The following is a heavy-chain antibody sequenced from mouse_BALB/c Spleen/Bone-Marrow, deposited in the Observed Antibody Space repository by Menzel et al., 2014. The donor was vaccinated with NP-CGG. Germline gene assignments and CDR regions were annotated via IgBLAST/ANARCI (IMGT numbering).Heavy chain of an antibody. Sequence: QVQLQQSGAELARPGASVKMSCKASGHTFTSYTMHWVKQRPGQGLEWIGYINPNSDYTNYNQKFKDKATLTADKSSNTIYMQLSSLTSEDSAVYYCARPLNSLPDHWGQGTTLTVSS. CDR1: GHTFTSYT. J-gene: IGHJ2*01. D-gene: IGHD2-12*01. CDR3: ARPLNSLPDH. V-gene: IGHV1-4*01. CDR2: INPNSDYT.